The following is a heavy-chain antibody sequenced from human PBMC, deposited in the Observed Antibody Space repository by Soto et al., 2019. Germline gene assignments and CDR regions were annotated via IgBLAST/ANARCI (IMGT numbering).Heavy chain of an antibody. CDR2: IYYSGST. CDR1: GGSISSYY. V-gene: IGHV4-39*01. D-gene: IGHD6-19*01. Sequence: SETLSLTCTVSGGSISSYYWGWIRQPPGKGLEWIGSIYYSGSTYYNPSLQSRVAISVDTSKNQFSLKLKSVTAADTAIYYCARRTVNIRTFYSGLKTHCFDYWGQGAPVTVSS. J-gene: IGHJ4*02. CDR3: ARRTVNIRTFYSGLKTHCFDY.